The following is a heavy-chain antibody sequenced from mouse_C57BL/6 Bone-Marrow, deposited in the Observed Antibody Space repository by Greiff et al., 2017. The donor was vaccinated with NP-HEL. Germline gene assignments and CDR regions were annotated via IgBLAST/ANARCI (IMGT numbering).Heavy chain of an antibody. V-gene: IGHV14-4*01. CDR2: IDPENGDT. D-gene: IGHD1-1*01. CDR3: TTYGSSYVYAMDY. CDR1: GFNIKDDY. Sequence: EVQLQQSGAELVRPGASVKLSCTASGFNIKDDYMHWVKRRPEQGLEWIGWIDPENGDTEYASKFQGKATITADTSSNTAYLQLSSLTSEDTAVYYCTTYGSSYVYAMDYWGQGTSVTVSS. J-gene: IGHJ4*01.